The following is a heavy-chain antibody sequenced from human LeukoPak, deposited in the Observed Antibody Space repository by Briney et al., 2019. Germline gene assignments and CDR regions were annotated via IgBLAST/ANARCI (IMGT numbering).Heavy chain of an antibody. CDR3: AKRGDCSSSSCYGLGAFDY. Sequence: GGSLRLSCAASGFIFSSYGMHWVRQAPGKGLEWVAFIRYDRSNKYYADSVKGRFTTSRDNSKNTLYLQMNSLRAEDTAVYYCAKRGDCSSSSCYGLGAFDYWGQGTLVTVSS. CDR2: IRYDRSNK. J-gene: IGHJ4*02. V-gene: IGHV3-30*02. CDR1: GFIFSSYG. D-gene: IGHD2-2*01.